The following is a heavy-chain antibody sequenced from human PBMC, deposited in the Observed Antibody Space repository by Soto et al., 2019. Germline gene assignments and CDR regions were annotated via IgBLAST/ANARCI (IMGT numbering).Heavy chain of an antibody. D-gene: IGHD3-22*01. V-gene: IGHV1-18*01. CDR2: ISAYNGNT. CDR1: GYTFTSYC. Sequence: ASVKVSCRASGYTFTSYCISWVRQAPGQGLEWMGWISAYNGNTNYAQKLQGRVTMTTDTSTSTAYMELRSLRSDDTAVYYCARHPERGYYDSSGYNNWFDPWGQGTLVTVSS. CDR3: ARHPERGYYDSSGYNNWFDP. J-gene: IGHJ5*02.